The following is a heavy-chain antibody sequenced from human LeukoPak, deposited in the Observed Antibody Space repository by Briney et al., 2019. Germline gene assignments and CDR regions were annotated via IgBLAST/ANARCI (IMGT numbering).Heavy chain of an antibody. CDR2: ISSSSSYI. CDR1: GFTFSSYS. Sequence: GGSLRLSCAASGFTFSSYSMNWVRQAPGKGLEWVSSISSSSSYIYYADSVKGRFTISRDNAKNSLYLQMNSLRAEDMAVYYCARLSNQLLDYWGQGTLVTVSS. V-gene: IGHV3-21*01. J-gene: IGHJ4*02. CDR3: ARLSNQLLDY. D-gene: IGHD2-2*01.